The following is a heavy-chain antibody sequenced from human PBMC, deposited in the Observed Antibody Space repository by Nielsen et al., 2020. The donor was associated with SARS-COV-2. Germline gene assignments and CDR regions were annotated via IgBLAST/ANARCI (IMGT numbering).Heavy chain of an antibody. J-gene: IGHJ6*02. CDR2: IYHSGST. Sequence: SETLSLTCAVSGGSISSSNWWSWVRQPPGKGLEWIGEIYHSGSTNYSPSLKSRVTISVDKSKNQFSLKLSSVTAADTAVYYCASATYYDFWSGPGGDYYYGMDVWGQGTTVTVSS. CDR3: ASATYYDFWSGPGGDYYYGMDV. V-gene: IGHV4-4*02. D-gene: IGHD3-3*01. CDR1: GGSISSSNW.